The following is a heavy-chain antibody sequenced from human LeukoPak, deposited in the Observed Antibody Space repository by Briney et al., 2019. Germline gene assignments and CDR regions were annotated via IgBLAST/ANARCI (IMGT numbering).Heavy chain of an antibody. Sequence: ASVKVSCKASGYTFTSYDINWVRQATGQGLEWMGWMNPNSGNTGYAQKFQGRVTMTRNTSISTAYMELSSLRAEDTAVYYCARERRVGYSYGFGYWGQGTLVTVSS. D-gene: IGHD5-18*01. CDR2: MNPNSGNT. V-gene: IGHV1-8*01. J-gene: IGHJ4*02. CDR3: ARERRVGYSYGFGY. CDR1: GYTFTSYD.